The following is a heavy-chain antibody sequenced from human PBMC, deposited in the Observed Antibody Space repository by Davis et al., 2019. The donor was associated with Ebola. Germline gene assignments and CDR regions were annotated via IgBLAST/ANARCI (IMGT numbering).Heavy chain of an antibody. V-gene: IGHV4-34*01. CDR1: GGSFSGYY. CDR2: INHSGST. CDR3: ARQYWGSRYCSSTSCYRGFDY. Sequence: PSETLSLTCAVYGGSFSGYYWSWIRQPPGKGLEWIGEINHSGSTNYNPSLKSRVTISVDTSKNQFSLKLSSVTAADTAVYYCARQYWGSRYCSSTSCYRGFDYWGQGTLVTVSS. D-gene: IGHD2-2*02. J-gene: IGHJ4*02.